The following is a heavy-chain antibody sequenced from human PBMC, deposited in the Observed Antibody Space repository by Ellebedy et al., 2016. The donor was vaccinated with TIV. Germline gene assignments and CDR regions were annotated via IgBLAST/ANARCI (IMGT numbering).Heavy chain of an antibody. CDR3: ARGFKVSGWPNHAFDI. CDR1: GFTFSSYD. Sequence: ETLSLXXAASGFTFSSYDMHWVRQATGKGLEWVSAIGTAGDTYYPGSVKGRFTISRENAKNSLYLQMNSLRAGDTAVYYCARGFKVSGWPNHAFDIWGQGTMVTVSS. D-gene: IGHD6-19*01. V-gene: IGHV3-13*01. J-gene: IGHJ3*02. CDR2: IGTAGDT.